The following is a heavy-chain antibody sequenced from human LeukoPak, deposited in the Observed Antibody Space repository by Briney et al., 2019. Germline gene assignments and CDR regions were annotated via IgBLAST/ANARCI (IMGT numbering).Heavy chain of an antibody. D-gene: IGHD3-22*01. Sequence: RPGGSLRLSCAASGFTFSSYTMSWVRQAPRKGLEWVSAISGSGGSTYYADSVKGRFTIPRDNSKNTMYLQMNSLRAEDTAVYYCAKDYYDSSGYYPPPFDYWGQGTLVTVSS. CDR2: ISGSGGST. CDR1: GFTFSSYT. J-gene: IGHJ4*02. CDR3: AKDYYDSSGYYPPPFDY. V-gene: IGHV3-23*01.